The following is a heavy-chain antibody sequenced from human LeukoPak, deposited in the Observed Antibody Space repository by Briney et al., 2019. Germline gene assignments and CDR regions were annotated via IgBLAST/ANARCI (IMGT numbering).Heavy chain of an antibody. CDR2: IYHSGST. Sequence: SETLSLTCTVSRYSISGVYYWGWIRQPPGKGLEWIGSIYHSGSTYYNPSLKSRVTISVDTSKSQFSLNLSSLTAADTAVYYCARGGLWSARGYYYMDVWGKGTTVTVSS. D-gene: IGHD3-3*01. CDR3: ARGGLWSARGYYYMDV. J-gene: IGHJ6*03. CDR1: RYSISGVYY. V-gene: IGHV4-38-2*02.